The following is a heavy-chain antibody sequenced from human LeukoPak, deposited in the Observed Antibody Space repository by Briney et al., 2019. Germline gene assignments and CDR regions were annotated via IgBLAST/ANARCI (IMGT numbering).Heavy chain of an antibody. V-gene: IGHV3-53*01. CDR1: GFTVSSNY. J-gene: IGHJ4*02. D-gene: IGHD6-19*01. CDR3: ARVGASSGWYGLWYFDY. Sequence: PGGSLRLSCAASGFTVSSNYMSWVRQAPGKGLEWVSVIYSGGSTYYADSVKGRFTISRDNSKNTLYLQMNSLRAEDTAVYYCARVGASSGWYGLWYFDYWGQGTLVTVSS. CDR2: IYSGGST.